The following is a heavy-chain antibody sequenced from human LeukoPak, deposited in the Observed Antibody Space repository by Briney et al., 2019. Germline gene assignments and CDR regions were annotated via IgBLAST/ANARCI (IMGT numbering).Heavy chain of an antibody. CDR2: IYYSGST. J-gene: IGHJ6*03. CDR3: ARWSGSVTARNYYYYMDV. CDR1: GGSISSYY. D-gene: IGHD6-6*01. V-gene: IGHV4-59*01. Sequence: SETLSLTCTVSGGSISSYYWSWIRQPPGKGLEWIGNIYYSGSTKYNPFLKSRVTMSVDTSEKQFSLKLKSLTAADTAVYYCARWSGSVTARNYYYYMDVWGEGTTVTVSS.